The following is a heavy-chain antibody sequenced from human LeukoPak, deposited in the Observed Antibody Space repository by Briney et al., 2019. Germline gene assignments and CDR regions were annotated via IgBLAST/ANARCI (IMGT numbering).Heavy chain of an antibody. CDR1: GGSFSGYY. CDR2: INHSGST. J-gene: IGHJ4*02. V-gene: IGHV4-34*01. D-gene: IGHD6-13*01. Sequence: SETLSLTCAVYGGSFSGYYWSWLRQPPGKGLEWIGEINHSGSTNYNPSLKSRVTISVDTSKNQFSLKLSSVTAADTAVYYCARAEAGSGWYSDDYWGQGTLVTVSS. CDR3: ARAEAGSGWYSDDY.